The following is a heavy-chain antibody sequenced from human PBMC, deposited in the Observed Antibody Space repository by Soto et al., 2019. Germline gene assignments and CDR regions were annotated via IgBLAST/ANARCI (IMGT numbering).Heavy chain of an antibody. CDR2: ISSNGGST. Sequence: GGSLRLSCAASGFTFSSYAMHWVRQAPGKGLEYVSVISSNGGSTYYANSVKGRFTISRDNSKNTLSLQMNSLRAEDTAVYYCAKIYSSWSTFDYWGQGT. V-gene: IGHV3-64*01. CDR1: GFTFSSYA. CDR3: AKIYSSWSTFDY. D-gene: IGHD6-13*01. J-gene: IGHJ4*02.